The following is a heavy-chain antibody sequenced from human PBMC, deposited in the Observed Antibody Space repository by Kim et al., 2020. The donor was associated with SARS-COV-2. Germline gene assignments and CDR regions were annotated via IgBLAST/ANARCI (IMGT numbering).Heavy chain of an antibody. D-gene: IGHD3-9*01. J-gene: IGHJ3*02. Sequence: GGSLRLSCAASGFTFSSYGMHWVRQAPGKGLEWVAVIWYDGSNKYYADSVKGRFTISRDNSKNTLYLQMNSLRAEDTAVYYCARDLKYYDILTGYELNDAFDIWGQGTMVTVSS. V-gene: IGHV3-33*01. CDR3: ARDLKYYDILTGYELNDAFDI. CDR2: IWYDGSNK. CDR1: GFTFSSYG.